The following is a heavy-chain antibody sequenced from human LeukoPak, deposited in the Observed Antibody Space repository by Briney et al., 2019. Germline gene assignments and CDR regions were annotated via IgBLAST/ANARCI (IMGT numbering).Heavy chain of an antibody. J-gene: IGHJ4*02. V-gene: IGHV4-34*01. Sequence: SETLSLTCAVYGGSFSGYYWSWVRQPPGKGLEWMGEINHSGSTNYNPSLTSRGTISVDPSKNQFSLQLSPVTATDTAVYYCARGRDMITFGGVLAFDYWGQGTLVTVSS. D-gene: IGHD3-16*01. CDR3: ARGRDMITFGGVLAFDY. CDR1: GGSFSGYY. CDR2: INHSGST.